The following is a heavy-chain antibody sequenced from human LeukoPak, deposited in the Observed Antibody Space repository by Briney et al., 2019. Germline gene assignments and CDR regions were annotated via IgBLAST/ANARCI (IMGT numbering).Heavy chain of an antibody. CDR3: PRGCRDGYNLRNFDY. Sequence: SETLSLTCTVSGGSITSSSYYWGWIRQPPGKGLEWIGSIYYSGSTYYNPSLKSRVTISLNTSKNQFSLKLSSVTAADTAVYYCPRGCRDGYNLRNFDYWGQGTLVTVSS. J-gene: IGHJ4*02. V-gene: IGHV4-39*07. D-gene: IGHD5-24*01. CDR2: IYYSGST. CDR1: GGSITSSSYY.